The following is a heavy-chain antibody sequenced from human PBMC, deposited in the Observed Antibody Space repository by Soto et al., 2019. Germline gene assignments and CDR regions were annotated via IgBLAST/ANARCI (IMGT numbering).Heavy chain of an antibody. D-gene: IGHD2-15*01. J-gene: IGHJ6*02. V-gene: IGHV5-51*01. CDR2: IYPADSDT. CDR1: GYSFSNYW. CDR3: ARQSHDNSGGGYYYYGLDV. Sequence: GASLKISCKGFGYSFSNYWIAWVRQMPGKGLEWMGIIYPADSDTRYSPSFQGQVTISADKYISTAYPQWNRLKASDTAMYYCARQSHDNSGGGYYYYGLDVWGLGTTVTVSS.